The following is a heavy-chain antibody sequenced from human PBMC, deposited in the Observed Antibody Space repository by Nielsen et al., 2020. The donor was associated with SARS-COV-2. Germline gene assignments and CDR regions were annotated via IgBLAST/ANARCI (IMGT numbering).Heavy chain of an antibody. D-gene: IGHD3-3*01. CDR2: ISSSSSYI. Sequence: GESLKISCAASGFTFSSYSMNWVRQAPGKGLELVSSISSSSSYIYYADSVKGRFTISRDNSKNTLYLQMNSLRAEDTAVYYCARDGPVIISYYYYGMDVWGQGTTVTVSS. J-gene: IGHJ6*02. CDR1: GFTFSSYS. CDR3: ARDGPVIISYYYYGMDV. V-gene: IGHV3-21*01.